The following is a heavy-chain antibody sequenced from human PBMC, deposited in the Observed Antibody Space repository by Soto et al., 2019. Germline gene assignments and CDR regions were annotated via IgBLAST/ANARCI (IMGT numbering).Heavy chain of an antibody. CDR2: IIPIFGTA. Sequence: QVQLVQSGAEVKKPGSSVKVSCKASGGTFSSYAISWVRQAPGQGREWMGGIIPIFGTANYAQKFQCRVTINADESTSTAYMELCSLRSGDTAVYYCARDRSPSYCGGDCYKYFQHWGQGTLVTVSS. J-gene: IGHJ1*01. V-gene: IGHV1-69*01. CDR3: ARDRSPSYCGGDCYKYFQH. CDR1: GGTFSSYA. D-gene: IGHD2-21*02.